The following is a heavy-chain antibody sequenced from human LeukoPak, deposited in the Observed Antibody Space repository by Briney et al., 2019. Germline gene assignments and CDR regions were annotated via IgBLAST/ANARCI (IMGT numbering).Heavy chain of an antibody. J-gene: IGHJ4*02. Sequence: SETLSLTCTVSGGSISSSSYYWGWIRQPPGKGLEWIGSIYYSGSTYYNPSLKSRVTISVDMSKNQFSLKVSSVTAADTAVYYCARIKRVVVVPAAIDYWGQGTLVTVSS. CDR3: ARIKRVVVVPAAIDY. D-gene: IGHD2-2*01. CDR2: IYYSGST. V-gene: IGHV4-39*01. CDR1: GGSISSSSYY.